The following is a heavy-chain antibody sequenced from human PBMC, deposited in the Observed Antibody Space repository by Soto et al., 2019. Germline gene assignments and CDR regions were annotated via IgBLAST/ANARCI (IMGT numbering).Heavy chain of an antibody. CDR2: IWNDGTNA. Sequence: QVQLAESGGGVVQPGRSLRLSCAASGFTFRNFGMHWVRQAPGKGLEWVAVIWNDGTNAYYADSVKGRLTISRDTSKNAMNLQMSSLRVEETAVYFFGRGRGLVGDGGMDVWGQGTTVTVSS. CDR1: GFTFRNFG. CDR3: GRGRGLVGDGGMDV. D-gene: IGHD3-10*01. J-gene: IGHJ6*02. V-gene: IGHV3-33*01.